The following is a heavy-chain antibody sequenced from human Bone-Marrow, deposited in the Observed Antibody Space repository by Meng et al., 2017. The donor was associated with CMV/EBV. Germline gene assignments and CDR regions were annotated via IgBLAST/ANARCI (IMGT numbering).Heavy chain of an antibody. J-gene: IGHJ4*01. D-gene: IGHD1-26*01. CDR2: IEGSNDNT. V-gene: IGHV3-23*04. CDR3: AKDIFRWAFDY. CDR1: GFSIGYNA. Sequence: EVYLVESGGGLVQPGGSLRLSCAASGFSIGYNAMSWVRQAPGKGLEWVSAIEGSNDNTHYAESVKGRFTISRDTSKNTLYLQMNYLTAEDTAMYYCAKDIFRWAFDYWGHGTLVTASS.